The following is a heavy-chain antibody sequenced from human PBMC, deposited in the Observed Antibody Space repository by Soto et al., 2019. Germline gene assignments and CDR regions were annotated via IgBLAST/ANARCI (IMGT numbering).Heavy chain of an antibody. CDR2: INPSGGST. CDR3: ASRRIAATRLDYYYGMDV. CDR1: GYTFTSYY. Sequence: ASVKVSCKASGYTFTSYYMHWVRQAPGQGLEWMGIINPSGGSTSYAQKFQGRVTMTRDTSTSTVYMELSSLRSEDTAVYYHASRRIAATRLDYYYGMDVWGQGTTVTVSS. V-gene: IGHV1-46*01. J-gene: IGHJ6*02. D-gene: IGHD2-15*01.